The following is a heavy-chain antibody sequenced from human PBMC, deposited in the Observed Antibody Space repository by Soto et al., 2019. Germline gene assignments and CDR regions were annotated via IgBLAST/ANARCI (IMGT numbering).Heavy chain of an antibody. CDR3: ARRRSSGCYYHDAFNI. Sequence: QLQLQESGPGLVKPSETLSLTCTVSGGSISSSSYYWGWIRQPPGKGLAWIGSIYYSGSTYYNPALESRVTISIDTSQTQCSLKLSSVTAADTAVYYCARRRSSGCYYHDAFNIWGQGTMVTVSS. V-gene: IGHV4-39*01. J-gene: IGHJ3*02. CDR1: GGSISSSSYY. D-gene: IGHD6-19*01. CDR2: IYYSGST.